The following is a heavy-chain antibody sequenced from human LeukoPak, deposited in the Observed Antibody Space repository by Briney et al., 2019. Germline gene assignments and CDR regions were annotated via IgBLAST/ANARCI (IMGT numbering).Heavy chain of an antibody. V-gene: IGHV4-39*01. CDR3: ARLFGLSSVRRYNWFDP. CDR2: IYYSGST. D-gene: IGHD3-10*01. CDR1: GGSIRSSSYY. J-gene: IGHJ5*02. Sequence: SETLSLTCSVSGGSIRSSSYYWGWIRQPPGKGLEWIGSIYYSGSTYYNPSLKSRVTISVDTSKNQFSLKLSSVTAADTAVYYCARLFGLSSVRRYNWFDPWGQGTLVTVSS.